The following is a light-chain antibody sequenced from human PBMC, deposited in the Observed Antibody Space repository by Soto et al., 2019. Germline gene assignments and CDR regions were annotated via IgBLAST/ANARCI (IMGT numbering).Light chain of an antibody. CDR2: GNS. Sequence: QSVLTQPPSVSGAPGQRVTISCTGSSSNIGAGYDVHWYQQLPGTAPKLLIYGNSNRPSGVPDRFSGSKSGTSASLAITGLQAEDEADYYCQSYDSILSGSVFGGGTKLTLL. CDR3: QSYDSILSGSV. CDR1: SSNIGAGYD. V-gene: IGLV1-40*01. J-gene: IGLJ2*01.